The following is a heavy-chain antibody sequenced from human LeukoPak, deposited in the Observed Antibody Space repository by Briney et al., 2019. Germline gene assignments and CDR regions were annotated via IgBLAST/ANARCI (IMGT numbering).Heavy chain of an antibody. CDR1: GFTFSSYG. Sequence: PGGSLRLSCAASGFTFSSYGMHWVRQAPGKGLEGGAFIRYDGSNKYYADSVKGRFTISRDNSKNTLYLQMNGLRAEDTAVYYCAKAGAQGYCGGDCYFDYWGQGSLVTVSS. V-gene: IGHV3-30*02. D-gene: IGHD2-21*01. CDR3: AKAGAQGYCGGDCYFDY. J-gene: IGHJ4*02. CDR2: IRYDGSNK.